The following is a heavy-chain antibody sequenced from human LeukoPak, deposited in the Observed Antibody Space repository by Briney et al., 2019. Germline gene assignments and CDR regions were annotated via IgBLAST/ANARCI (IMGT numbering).Heavy chain of an antibody. Sequence: GGSLRLSCAASGFTFSSYAMHWVRQAPGQGLEWMGIINPSGGSTSYAQKFQGRVTMTRDMSTSTVYMELSSLRSEDTAVYYCARIGRSSGWYYGDFDYWGQGTLVTVSS. CDR3: ARIGRSSGWYYGDFDY. CDR1: GFTFSSYA. V-gene: IGHV1-46*01. CDR2: INPSGGST. D-gene: IGHD6-19*01. J-gene: IGHJ4*02.